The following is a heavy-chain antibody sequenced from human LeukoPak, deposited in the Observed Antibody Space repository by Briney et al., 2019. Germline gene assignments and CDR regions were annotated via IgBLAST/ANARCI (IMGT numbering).Heavy chain of an antibody. CDR1: GFTLSTYV. D-gene: IGHD6-6*01. V-gene: IGHV3-23*01. J-gene: IGHJ4*02. Sequence: ETGGSLRLSGAASGFTLSTYVMTWVRQAPGKGLEWVSGINSNGDEIYYADSVRGRFTISRGNSNNALYLQMDSLRAEDTAVYYCANWIGSSSRDYWGQGTLVTVSS. CDR3: ANWIGSSSRDY. CDR2: INSNGDEI.